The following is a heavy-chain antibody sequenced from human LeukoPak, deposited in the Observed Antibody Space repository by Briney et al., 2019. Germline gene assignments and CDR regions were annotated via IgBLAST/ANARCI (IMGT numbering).Heavy chain of an antibody. CDR1: GFNFRAYA. V-gene: IGHV3-23*01. D-gene: IGHD5-12*01. Sequence: GGSVRLSCAASGFNFRAYAMTWVRQAPGKGLDWVSGISGSGGTTYYADSVRGRFTISRDNSKNTVYLQLNNLTAEATAVYYCAKVGVATQHALDIWGHGTMVTVSS. CDR2: ISGSGGTT. J-gene: IGHJ3*02. CDR3: AKVGVATQHALDI.